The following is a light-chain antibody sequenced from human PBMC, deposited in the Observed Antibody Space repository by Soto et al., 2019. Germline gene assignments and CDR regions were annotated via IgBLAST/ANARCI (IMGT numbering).Light chain of an antibody. CDR2: GAS. V-gene: IGKV3D-15*01. Sequence: EIVMTQSPATLSVSPGERATLSCRASQDVSNNLAWYQQKPGQAPRLLIHGASTRATGIPARFSGSGSGTEFTLTISSLQSEDFAVYYCQQYNNWPLTFGGGTKVEIK. J-gene: IGKJ4*01. CDR3: QQYNNWPLT. CDR1: QDVSNN.